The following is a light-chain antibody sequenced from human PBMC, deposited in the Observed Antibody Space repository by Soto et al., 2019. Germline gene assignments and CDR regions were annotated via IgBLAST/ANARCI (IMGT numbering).Light chain of an antibody. J-gene: IGKJ2*01. V-gene: IGKV1-5*01. CDR1: QSISSW. Sequence: DIQMTQSPSTLSSSVGDRVTITCRASQSISSWLAWYQQKPGKAPKLLIYDASSLESGVPARFSGSGSGTDFTLTISSLQPDDFAIYYCQQYNSYSNTFGHGTKLDIK. CDR3: QQYNSYSNT. CDR2: DAS.